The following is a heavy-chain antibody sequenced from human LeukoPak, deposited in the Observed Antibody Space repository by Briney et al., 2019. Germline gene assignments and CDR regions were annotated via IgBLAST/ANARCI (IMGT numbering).Heavy chain of an antibody. CDR3: ARGRYCSSTSCLDY. Sequence: KPSETLSLTCTVSGGSISSYYWSWIRQPPGEGLEWIGYIYYSGSTNYNPSLKSRVTISVDTSKNQFSLKLSSVTAADTAVYYCARGRYCSSTSCLDYWGQGTLVTVSS. J-gene: IGHJ4*02. CDR2: IYYSGST. V-gene: IGHV4-59*01. D-gene: IGHD2-2*01. CDR1: GGSISSYY.